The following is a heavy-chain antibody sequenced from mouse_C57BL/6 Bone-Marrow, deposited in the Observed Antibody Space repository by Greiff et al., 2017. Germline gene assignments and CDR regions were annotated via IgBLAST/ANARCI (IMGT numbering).Heavy chain of an antibody. J-gene: IGHJ4*01. D-gene: IGHD3-2*02. V-gene: IGHV1-69*01. CDR3: AQTAQARYYAMDY. CDR2: IDPSYSYT. CDR1: GYTFTSYW. Sequence: VKLQQPGAELVMPGASVKLSCKASGYTFTSYWMHWVKQRPGQGLEWIGEIDPSYSYTNYNQKFKGKSTLTVDKSSSTASMQLSSLTSEDSAVYYCAQTAQARYYAMDYWGQGTSVTVSS.